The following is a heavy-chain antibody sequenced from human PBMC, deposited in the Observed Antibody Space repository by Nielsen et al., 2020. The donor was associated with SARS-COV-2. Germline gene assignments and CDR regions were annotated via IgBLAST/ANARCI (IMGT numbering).Heavy chain of an antibody. CDR3: ADVWGY. J-gene: IGHJ4*02. CDR1: GASISSTSYY. CDR2: IFNSGGA. D-gene: IGHD3-16*01. V-gene: IGHV4-39*01. Sequence: SETLSLTCTVSGASISSTSYYWGWIRQPPGKGLEWIGAIFNSGGADYNPSLKSRVNISVDTSKNQFSLKLNSVTAADTAVYYCADVWGYWGQGALVTVSS.